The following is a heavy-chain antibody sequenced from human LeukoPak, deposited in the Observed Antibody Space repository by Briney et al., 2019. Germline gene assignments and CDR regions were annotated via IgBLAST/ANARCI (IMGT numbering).Heavy chain of an antibody. D-gene: IGHD6-19*01. CDR2: IYYSGST. CDR1: GGSIRSSSYY. V-gene: IGHV4-39*01. Sequence: SETLSLTCTVSGGSIRSSSYYWGWIRQPPGKGLEWIGSIYYSGSTYYNASLKSRGTISVDTSKNQFSLQLNSVSAADTAVYFCARQVVAVAGTGYFDYWSQGTLVTVSS. J-gene: IGHJ4*03. CDR3: ARQVVAVAGTGYFDY.